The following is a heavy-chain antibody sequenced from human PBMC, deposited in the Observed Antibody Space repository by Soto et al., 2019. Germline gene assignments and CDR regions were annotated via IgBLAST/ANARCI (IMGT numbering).Heavy chain of an antibody. CDR3: ARNYGDPLFDY. Sequence: SETLSLTCTVSGGSISSGGYYWSWIRQHPGKGLEWIGYIYYSGSTYYNPSPKSRVTISVDTSKNQFSLKLSSVTAADTAVYYCARNYGDPLFDYWGQGTLVTVSS. D-gene: IGHD4-17*01. CDR2: IYYSGST. V-gene: IGHV4-31*03. CDR1: GGSISSGGYY. J-gene: IGHJ4*02.